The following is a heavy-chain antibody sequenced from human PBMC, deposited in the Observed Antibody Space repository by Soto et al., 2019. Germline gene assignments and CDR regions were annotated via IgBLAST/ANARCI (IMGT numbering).Heavy chain of an antibody. V-gene: IGHV3-23*01. D-gene: IGHD2-15*01. CDR1: GFTFSSYD. CDR2: VSASGSIT. CDR3: AKGDCSGGRCYRGFDY. Sequence: PWGSLRLSCAASGFTFSSYDMNWVRQAPGKGLEWVSGVSASGSITSYADSAKGRFTISRDNAKNTVFLQMTGLRAEDTAVYFCAKGDCSGGRCYRGFDYWGQGTLVTVSS. J-gene: IGHJ4*02.